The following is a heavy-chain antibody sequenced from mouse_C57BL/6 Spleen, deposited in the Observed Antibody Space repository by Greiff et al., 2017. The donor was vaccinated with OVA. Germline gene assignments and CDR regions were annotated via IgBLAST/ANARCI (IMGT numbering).Heavy chain of an antibody. CDR3: AIKEGHLGGYAMDY. D-gene: IGHD3-3*01. CDR1: GYTFTSYW. J-gene: IGHJ4*01. Sequence: QVQLQQPGAELVKPGASVKLSCKASGYTFTSYWMHWVKQRPGQGLEWIGMIHPNSGSTNYNEKFKSKATLTVDKSSSTAYMQLSSLTSEDSAVYYCAIKEGHLGGYAMDYWGQGTSVTVSS. V-gene: IGHV1-64*01. CDR2: IHPNSGST.